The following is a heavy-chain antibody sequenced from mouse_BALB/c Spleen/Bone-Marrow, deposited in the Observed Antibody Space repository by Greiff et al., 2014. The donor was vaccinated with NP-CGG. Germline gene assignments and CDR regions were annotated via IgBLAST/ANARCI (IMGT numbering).Heavy chain of an antibody. CDR2: ISSGGGST. Sequence: EVKLMESGGGLVKPGGSLKLSCAASGFAFSSYDMSWVRQTPEKRLEWVAYISSGGGSTYYPDTVKGRFTISRDNAKNTLYLQMSSLKSEDTAMYYCARRVYYGSRNYYFDYWGQGTTLTVSS. V-gene: IGHV5-12-1*01. D-gene: IGHD1-1*01. CDR3: ARRVYYGSRNYYFDY. J-gene: IGHJ2*01. CDR1: GFAFSSYD.